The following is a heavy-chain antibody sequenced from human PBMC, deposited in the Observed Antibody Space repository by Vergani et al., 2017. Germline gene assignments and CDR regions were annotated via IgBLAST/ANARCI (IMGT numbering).Heavy chain of an antibody. CDR3: AKRGCFAGEEIDY. V-gene: IGHV3-23*01. D-gene: IGHD3-16*01. CDR1: GFTFSSYA. CDR2: ISGSGGST. J-gene: IGHJ4*02. Sequence: EVQLLESGGGLVQPGGSLRLSCAASGFTFSSYAMSWVRQAPGKGLEWVSAISGSGGSTYYADSVKGRFTISRDNSKNTLYLQMNSLRAEDTAVDYCAKRGCFAGEEIDYWGQGTLVTVSS.